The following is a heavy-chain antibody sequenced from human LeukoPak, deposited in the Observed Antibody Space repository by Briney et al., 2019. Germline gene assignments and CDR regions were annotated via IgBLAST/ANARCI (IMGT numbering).Heavy chain of an antibody. V-gene: IGHV1-8*01. CDR1: GYTFTSYD. J-gene: IGHJ6*03. D-gene: IGHD2-2*01. CDR2: MNPNSGNT. Sequence: ASVKVSCKASGYTFTSYDINWVRQATGQGLEWMGWMNPNSGNTGYAQKFQGRVTMTRNTSISTAYMELSSLRSEDTAVYYCARVGCSSTSCFLRGDYYYYMDVWGKGTTVTVSS. CDR3: ARVGCSSTSCFLRGDYYYYMDV.